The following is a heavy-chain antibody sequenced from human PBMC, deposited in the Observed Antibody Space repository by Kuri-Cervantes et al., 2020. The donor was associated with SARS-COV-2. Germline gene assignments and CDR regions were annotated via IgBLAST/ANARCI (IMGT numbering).Heavy chain of an antibody. V-gene: IGHV4-61*01. Sequence: SETLSLTCTVSGGSVSSGSYYWSWIRQPPGKGLEWIGYIYYSGSTNYNPSLKSRVTISVDTSKNQFSLKLSSVTAADTAVYYCAGDCSGGSCHFDYWGQGTLVTVSS. J-gene: IGHJ4*02. D-gene: IGHD2-15*01. CDR2: IYYSGST. CDR3: AGDCSGGSCHFDY. CDR1: GGSVSSGSYY.